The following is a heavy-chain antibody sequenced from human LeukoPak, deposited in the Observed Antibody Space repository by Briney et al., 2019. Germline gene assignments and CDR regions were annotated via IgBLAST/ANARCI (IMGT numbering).Heavy chain of an antibody. Sequence: GGSLRLSCAASGFTFSDHYMSWIRQAPGKGLEWVSYISRSGSTIYYADSVKGRFTISRDNAKNSLYLQMNSLGAEDTAVYYCARHSGVRGYYYGMDVWGQGTAVTVSS. D-gene: IGHD3-10*01. CDR3: ARHSGVRGYYYGMDV. V-gene: IGHV3-11*01. CDR1: GFTFSDHY. CDR2: ISRSGSTI. J-gene: IGHJ6*02.